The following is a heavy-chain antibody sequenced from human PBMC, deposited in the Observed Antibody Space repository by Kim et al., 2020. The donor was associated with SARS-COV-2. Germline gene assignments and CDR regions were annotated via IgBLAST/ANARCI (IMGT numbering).Heavy chain of an antibody. CDR2: ISSTSTYT. Sequence: GGSLRLSCRASILPFSDSYMAWIRQAPGKGLEWVSYISSTSTYTNSADSVKGRFTISRDNARKSLSLLMNSLRPDDTAVYYFARQTGQGAFDIWGQGTLV. J-gene: IGHJ3*02. V-gene: IGHV3-11*06. CDR1: ILPFSDSY. D-gene: IGHD3-9*01. CDR3: ARQTGQGAFDI.